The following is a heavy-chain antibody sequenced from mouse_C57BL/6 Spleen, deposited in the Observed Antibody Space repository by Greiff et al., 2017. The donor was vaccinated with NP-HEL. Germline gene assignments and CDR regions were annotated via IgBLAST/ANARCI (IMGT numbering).Heavy chain of an antibody. CDR3: ARDRDGSSLYYYAMDY. CDR1: GFTFSSYA. V-gene: IGHV5-4*01. J-gene: IGHJ4*01. Sequence: EVKLVESGGGLVKPGGSLKLSCAASGFTFSSYAMSWVRQTPEKRLEWVATISDGGSYTYYPDNVKGRFTISRDNAKNNLYLQMSHLKSEDTAMYYCARDRDGSSLYYYAMDYWGQGTSVTVSS. CDR2: ISDGGSYT. D-gene: IGHD1-1*01.